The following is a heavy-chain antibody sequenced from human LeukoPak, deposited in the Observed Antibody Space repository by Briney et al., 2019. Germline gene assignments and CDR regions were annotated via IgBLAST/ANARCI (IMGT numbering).Heavy chain of an antibody. V-gene: IGHV3-73*01. CDR1: GFTFNGSA. Sequence: GGSLRLSCAASGFTFNGSAMHWVRQASGKGLEWVGRIRSKTNSYATAYAASVKGRFTISRDDSKSTAYLQMNSLKTEDTAVYYCTRTVTYYHDSSGTMDYYYYMDVWGKGTTVTVSS. CDR3: TRTVTYYHDSSGTMDYYYYMDV. D-gene: IGHD3-22*01. J-gene: IGHJ6*03. CDR2: IRSKTNSYAT.